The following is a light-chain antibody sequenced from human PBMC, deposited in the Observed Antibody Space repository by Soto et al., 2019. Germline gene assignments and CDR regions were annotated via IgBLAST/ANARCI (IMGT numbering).Light chain of an antibody. CDR2: EAS. J-gene: IGKJ4*01. V-gene: IGKV1-5*03. CDR1: QNIDNW. Sequence: DIKMTQSPPTLSASVGDRVTITCRASQNIDNWLAWYQQKPGEGPKILVYEASTLQSGVPSRFSGSGSGTKFTLTITNLQPDDFATYYCQQYDSFPLAFGGGTKVEIK. CDR3: QQYDSFPLA.